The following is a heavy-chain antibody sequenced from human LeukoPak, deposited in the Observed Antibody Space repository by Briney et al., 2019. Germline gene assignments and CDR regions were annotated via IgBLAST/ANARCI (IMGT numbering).Heavy chain of an antibody. J-gene: IGHJ4*02. CDR2: IKQDASEI. V-gene: IGHV3-7*05. Sequence: GGSPRLSCEASGFTFSSTWMSWVRQPPGKGLEWVAHIKQDASEIYYVDSVKGRFTISRDNAKNSLYLQMNSLRAEDTAFYYCARDPDSPVPFDYWGQGTLVTVSS. D-gene: IGHD1-14*01. CDR3: ARDPDSPVPFDY. CDR1: GFTFSSTW.